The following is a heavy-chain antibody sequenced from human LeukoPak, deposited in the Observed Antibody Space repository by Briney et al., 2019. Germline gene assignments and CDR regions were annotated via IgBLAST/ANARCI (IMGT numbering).Heavy chain of an antibody. V-gene: IGHV3-7*01. CDR3: ARDSDWFGELSDAFDI. CDR2: IKQDGSEK. CDR1: GFTFSSYW. J-gene: IGHJ3*02. D-gene: IGHD3-10*01. Sequence: GGSLRLSCAASGFTFSSYWMSWVRQAPGKELEWVANIKQDGSEKYYVDSVKGRFTISRDNAKNSLYLQMNSLRAEDTAVYYCARDSDWFGELSDAFDIWGQGTMVTVSS.